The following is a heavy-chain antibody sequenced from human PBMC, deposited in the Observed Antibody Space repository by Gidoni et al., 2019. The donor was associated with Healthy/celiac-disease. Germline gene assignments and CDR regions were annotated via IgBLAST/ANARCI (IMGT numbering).Heavy chain of an antibody. V-gene: IGHV4-59*08. CDR2: IYYSGST. CDR3: ARYDFWNGYYGN. Sequence: QVQLQESGPGLVKPSETLSLTCTVSGGSISSYYWSWIRQPPGKGLEWIGYIYYSGSTNYNPSLKSRVTISVDTSKNQFSLKLSSVTAADTAEYYCARYDFWNGYYGNWGQGTLVTVSS. D-gene: IGHD3-3*01. J-gene: IGHJ4*02. CDR1: GGSISSYY.